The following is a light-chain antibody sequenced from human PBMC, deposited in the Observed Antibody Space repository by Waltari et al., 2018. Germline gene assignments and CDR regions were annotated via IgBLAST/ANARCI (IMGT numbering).Light chain of an antibody. CDR2: EAS. V-gene: IGKV1-5*03. J-gene: IGKJ1*01. CDR3: QQYYLYPRT. CDR1: QSFSRW. Sequence: DIQLTQSPSALSASVEDRVTIPCRASQSFSRWLAWYQQKPGTAPKLLINEASTLQSGVPSRFSASGSATESTLTISSLQPDDFATYYCQQYYLYPRTYGQGTKLEVK.